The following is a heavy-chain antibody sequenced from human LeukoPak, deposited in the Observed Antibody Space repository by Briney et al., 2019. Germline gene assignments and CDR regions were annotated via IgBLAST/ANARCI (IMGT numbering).Heavy chain of an antibody. J-gene: IGHJ6*03. D-gene: IGHD3-10*01. CDR1: GYTFTRSD. CDR3: ARVDGTWFGSNYYYYYMDV. CDR2: MNPNSGNT. V-gene: IGHV1-8*03. Sequence: GASVKVSCKASGYTFTRSDINWVRQATGQGLEWMGWMNPNSGNTGYAQKFQGRVTITRNTSISTAYMELSSLRSDDTAVYYCARVDGTWFGSNYYYYYMDVWGKGTTVTVSS.